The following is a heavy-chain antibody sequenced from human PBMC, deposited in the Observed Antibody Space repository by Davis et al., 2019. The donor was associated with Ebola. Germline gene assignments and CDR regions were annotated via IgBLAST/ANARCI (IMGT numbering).Heavy chain of an antibody. J-gene: IGHJ3*02. Sequence: GESLKISCKGSGDTFITSWIAWVRQMPGKGLEWMGIIYPSGSHARYSPSFQGQVTISADKSISTAYLQWSSLKASDTGIYYCARRKLESGNYCDAFDIWGQGTMVTVSS. D-gene: IGHD1-26*01. V-gene: IGHV5-51*01. CDR1: GDTFITSW. CDR2: IYPSGSHA. CDR3: ARRKLESGNYCDAFDI.